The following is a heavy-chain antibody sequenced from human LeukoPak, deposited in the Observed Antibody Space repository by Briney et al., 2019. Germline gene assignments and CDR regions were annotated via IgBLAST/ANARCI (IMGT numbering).Heavy chain of an antibody. Sequence: GGSLRLSCAASGFTFSSYGMNWVRQAPGKGLEWLSYISNSGTTIYYADSVKGRFTISRDNAKNSLFLQMNSLRAEDTAFYYCARDAHSAHDYWGQGTLVTVSS. CDR1: GFTFSSYG. CDR2: ISNSGTTI. CDR3: ARDAHSAHDY. D-gene: IGHD1-26*01. J-gene: IGHJ4*02. V-gene: IGHV3-48*03.